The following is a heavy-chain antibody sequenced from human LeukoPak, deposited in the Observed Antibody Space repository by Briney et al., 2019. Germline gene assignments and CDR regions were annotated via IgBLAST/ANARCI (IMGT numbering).Heavy chain of an antibody. CDR2: IRYDGSNK. V-gene: IGHV3-30*02. Sequence: GGSLRLSCAASGFTFSSYAMHWVRQAPGKGLEWVAFIRYDGSNKYYADSVKGRFTISRDNSKNTLYLQMNSLRAEDTAVYYCARDKAVGPTLLDYWGQGTLVTVSS. CDR1: GFTFSSYA. J-gene: IGHJ4*02. D-gene: IGHD1-26*01. CDR3: ARDKAVGPTLLDY.